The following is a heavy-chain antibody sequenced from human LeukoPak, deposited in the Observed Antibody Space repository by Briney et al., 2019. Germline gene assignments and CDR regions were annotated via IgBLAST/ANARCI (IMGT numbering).Heavy chain of an antibody. J-gene: IGHJ4*02. CDR2: IYYSGST. CDR3: ARRPAMGAYYFDY. CDR1: GGSISSYY. Sequence: SETLSLTCAVYGGSISSYYWSWIRQPPGKGLEWIGYIYYSGSTNYNPSLKSRVTISVDTSKNQFSPKLSSVTAADTAVYYCARRPAMGAYYFDYWGQGTLVTVSS. V-gene: IGHV4-59*08. D-gene: IGHD5-18*01.